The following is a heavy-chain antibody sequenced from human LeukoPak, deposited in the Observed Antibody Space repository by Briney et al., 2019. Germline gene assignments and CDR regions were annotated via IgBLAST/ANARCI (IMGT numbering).Heavy chain of an antibody. D-gene: IGHD3-10*01. Sequence: SVKVSCKAFGGTFSTYTIHWVRQAPGQGLEWMGRIIPILSQENYALKYQGRVSITADESTSTAYMDLSSLRSEDTAVYYCVTGSAYRDAFDIWGQGTMVIVSS. J-gene: IGHJ3*02. CDR3: VTGSAYRDAFDI. CDR2: IIPILSQE. CDR1: GGTFSTYT. V-gene: IGHV1-69*02.